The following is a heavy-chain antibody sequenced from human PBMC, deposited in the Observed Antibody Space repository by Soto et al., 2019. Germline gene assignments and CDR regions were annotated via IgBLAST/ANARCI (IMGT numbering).Heavy chain of an antibody. V-gene: IGHV4-31*03. CDR2: IHNSGTT. Sequence: QVQLQESGPGLVKPSQTLSLTCTVSGGSITNDDYYWNWIRQLPGKGLEWIGYIHNSGTTDYNPSLKSRVXIXVNXSKSQFSLKRSSVTAADTAVYFCARQKQWLSPFDDWGQGTLVTVSS. J-gene: IGHJ4*02. CDR1: GGSITNDDYY. D-gene: IGHD6-19*01. CDR3: ARQKQWLSPFDD.